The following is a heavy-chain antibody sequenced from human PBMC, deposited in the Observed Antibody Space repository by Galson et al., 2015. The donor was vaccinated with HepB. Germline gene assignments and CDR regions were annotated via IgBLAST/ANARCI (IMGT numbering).Heavy chain of an antibody. D-gene: IGHD6-19*01. V-gene: IGHV3-30*02. CDR3: AKDQFSSGWHFDY. CDR1: GFTFSSYG. J-gene: IGHJ4*02. Sequence: SLRLSCAASGFTFSSYGMHWVRQAPGKGLEWVAFIRYDGSNKYYADSVKGRFTISRDNSKNTLYLQMNSLRAEDTAVYYCAKDQFSSGWHFDYWGQGTLVTVSS. CDR2: IRYDGSNK.